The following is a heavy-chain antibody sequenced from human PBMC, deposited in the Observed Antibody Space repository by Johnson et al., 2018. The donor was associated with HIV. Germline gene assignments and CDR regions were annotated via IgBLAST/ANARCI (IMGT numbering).Heavy chain of an antibody. CDR2: ISYDGSNK. Sequence: QVQLVESGGGVVQPGGSLRLSCAASGFTFSSYAMHWVRQAPGKGLEWVAVISYDGSNKYYADSVKGRFTISRDNSKNTLYLQMNSLRAEDTALYYCARGGVGGWDHDAFDIWGQGTMVTVSS. CDR1: GFTFSSYA. J-gene: IGHJ3*02. V-gene: IGHV3-30-3*01. D-gene: IGHD6-19*01. CDR3: ARGGVGGWDHDAFDI.